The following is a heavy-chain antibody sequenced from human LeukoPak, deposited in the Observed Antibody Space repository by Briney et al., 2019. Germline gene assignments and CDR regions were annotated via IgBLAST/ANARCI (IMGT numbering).Heavy chain of an antibody. D-gene: IGHD5-18*01. J-gene: IGHJ4*02. CDR1: GFTFSSYE. CDR2: ISSSGSTI. Sequence: GGSLRLSCAASGFTFSSYEMNWVRQAPGKGLEWVSYISSSGSTIYYADSVKGRFTISRDNAKNSLYLQMNSLRAEDTAVYYRARAQRGYSYGDDFDYWGQGTLVTVSS. V-gene: IGHV3-48*03. CDR3: ARAQRGYSYGDDFDY.